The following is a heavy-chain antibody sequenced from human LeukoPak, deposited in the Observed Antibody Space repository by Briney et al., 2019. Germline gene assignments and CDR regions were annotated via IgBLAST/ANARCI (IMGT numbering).Heavy chain of an antibody. J-gene: IGHJ4*02. CDR3: ATGSIVYDF. V-gene: IGHV1-24*01. Sequence: ASVKVSCKVSGHGLTKFSMEWVRQAPGKGLEWMGGFDPERGETIHAQKFQGRFTMTEDTSTDTAYMELNSLTSEDTAVYYCATGSIVYDFWGQGTLVTVSS. CDR2: FDPERGET. CDR1: GHGLTKFS. D-gene: IGHD1-26*01.